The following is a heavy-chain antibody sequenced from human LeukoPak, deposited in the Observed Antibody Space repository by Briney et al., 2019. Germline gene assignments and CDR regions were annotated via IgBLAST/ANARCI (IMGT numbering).Heavy chain of an antibody. D-gene: IGHD2-2*01. J-gene: IGHJ4*02. CDR2: IYPGDSDT. CDR3: ARHSYCSSTSCYPDY. Sequence: GESLKISCKGSGYSFTNYWIGWVRQMPGKGLEWMGIIYPGDSDTRYSPSFQGQVTISADKSISTAYLQWSSLKASDTAMYYCARHSYCSSTSCYPDYWGQGTLVTVSS. V-gene: IGHV5-51*01. CDR1: GYSFTNYW.